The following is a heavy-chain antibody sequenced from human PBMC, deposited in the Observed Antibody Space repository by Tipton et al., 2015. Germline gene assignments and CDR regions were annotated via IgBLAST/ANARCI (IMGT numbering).Heavy chain of an antibody. D-gene: IGHD1-1*01. Sequence: TLSLTCDVSGYSISSGYYWSWIRQPPGKGLEWIGSFFHSGNTFHNPSLRSRVIISVDTSKNQFSLTVTSVTAADTALYYCARGPWKTFDYWGQGTLVTVSS. J-gene: IGHJ4*02. V-gene: IGHV4-38-2*01. CDR2: FFHSGNT. CDR1: GYSISSGYY. CDR3: ARGPWKTFDY.